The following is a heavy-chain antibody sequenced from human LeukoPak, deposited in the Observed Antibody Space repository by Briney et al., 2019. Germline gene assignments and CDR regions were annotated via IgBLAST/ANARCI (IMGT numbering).Heavy chain of an antibody. CDR3: AREAVAAGGVDY. CDR1: GGSISSYY. V-gene: IGHV4-59*01. D-gene: IGHD6-19*01. Sequence: PSETLSLTCTVSGGSISSYYWSWIRQPPGKGLEWIGYIYYGGSTNYNPSLKSRVTISVDTSKNQFSLKLSSVTAADTAVYYCAREAVAAGGVDYWGQGTLVTVSS. J-gene: IGHJ4*02. CDR2: IYYGGST.